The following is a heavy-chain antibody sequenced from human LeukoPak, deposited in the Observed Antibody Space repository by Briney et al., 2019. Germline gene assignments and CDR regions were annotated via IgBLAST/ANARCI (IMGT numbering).Heavy chain of an antibody. J-gene: IGHJ4*02. Sequence: ASVKVSCKASGYTFTSYYMHWVRQAPGQGLEWMGIINPSGGSTSYAQKFQGRVTMTRDTSTSTVYMELSSLRSEDTAVYYCARAHRCGGDCIGGYFDYWGQGTLVTVSS. CDR3: ARAHRCGGDCIGGYFDY. D-gene: IGHD2-21*02. V-gene: IGHV1-46*01. CDR1: GYTFTSYY. CDR2: INPSGGST.